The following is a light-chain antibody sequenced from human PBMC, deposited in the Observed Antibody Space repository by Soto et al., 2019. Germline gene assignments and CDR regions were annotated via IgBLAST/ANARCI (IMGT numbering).Light chain of an antibody. V-gene: IGKV3-15*01. CDR2: GAS. J-gene: IGKJ5*01. CDR3: QQYNNWPIT. CDR1: QSVSSN. Sequence: IVMTQSPATLSVSPGERATLSCRASQSVSSNLAWYQQKPGQAPRLLIYGASTRATGIPARFSGSVSGTEFTLTISGLQSEDFAVYYCQQYNNWPITFGQGTRLENK.